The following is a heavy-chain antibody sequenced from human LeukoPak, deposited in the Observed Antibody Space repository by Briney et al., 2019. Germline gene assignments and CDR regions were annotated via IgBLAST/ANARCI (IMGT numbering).Heavy chain of an antibody. CDR3: ARDSGEYGIDY. CDR1: GGSFSGYY. CDR2: IYTSGST. Sequence: KTSETLSLTCAVYGGSFSGYYWSWIRQPPGKGLEWIGRIYTSGSTNYNPSLKSRVTMSVDTSKNQFSLKLSSVTAADTAVYYCARDSGEYGIDYWGQGTLVTVSS. D-gene: IGHD4-17*01. J-gene: IGHJ4*02. V-gene: IGHV4-4*07.